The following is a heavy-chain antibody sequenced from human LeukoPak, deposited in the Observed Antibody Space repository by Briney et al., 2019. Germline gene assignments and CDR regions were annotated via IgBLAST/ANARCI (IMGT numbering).Heavy chain of an antibody. J-gene: IGHJ4*02. CDR2: IYYSGST. Sequence: SETLSLTCTVSGGSITSSHWSWVRRSPGKGLEWIGYIYYSGSTYYNPSLKSRVTISVDTSKNQFSLKLSSVTAADTAVYYCATWIQILGFDYWGQGTLVTVSS. D-gene: IGHD5-18*01. CDR1: GGSITSSH. V-gene: IGHV4-59*06. CDR3: ATWIQILGFDY.